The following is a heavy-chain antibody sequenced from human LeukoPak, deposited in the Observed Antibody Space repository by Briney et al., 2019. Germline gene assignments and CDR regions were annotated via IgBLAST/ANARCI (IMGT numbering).Heavy chain of an antibody. CDR2: ISSSSSYI. CDR1: GFTFSSYS. CDR3: ARDPDYGGSGFFGDS. J-gene: IGHJ4*02. D-gene: IGHD4-23*01. Sequence: PGGSLRLSCAASGFTFSSYSMNWVRQAPGKGLEWVSSISSSSSYIYYTDSVKGRFTISRDNAKSSLYLQMNSLRAEDTAVYYCARDPDYGGSGFFGDSWGQGTLVTVSS. V-gene: IGHV3-21*01.